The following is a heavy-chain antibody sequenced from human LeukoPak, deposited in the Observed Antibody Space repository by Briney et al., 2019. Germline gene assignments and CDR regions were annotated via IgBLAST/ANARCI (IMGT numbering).Heavy chain of an antibody. CDR3: ALMNYYDSSGYEGNDI. J-gene: IGHJ3*02. CDR2: INPNSGGT. Sequence: ASVKVSCKASGYTFTGYYMHWVRQAPGQGLEWMGWINPNSGGTNYAQEFQGRVTMTRDTSISTAYMELSRLRSDDTAVYYCALMNYYDSSGYEGNDIWGQGTMVTVSS. V-gene: IGHV1-2*02. CDR1: GYTFTGYY. D-gene: IGHD3-22*01.